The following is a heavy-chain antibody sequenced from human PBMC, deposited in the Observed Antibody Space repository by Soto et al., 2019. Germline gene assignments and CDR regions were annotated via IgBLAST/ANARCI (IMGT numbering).Heavy chain of an antibody. CDR3: ARRERAAGTDWWFDP. J-gene: IGHJ5*02. CDR2: MYNGGST. Sequence: PSETLSLTCTVSGGSVSSGNYYCSWIRQPPGKGLEWIGNMYNGGSTNNKPSLKSQVTKSVKTSKNQFSLKLSSVTAADTAVNYCARRERAAGTDWWFDPWGQGTLVTVS. V-gene: IGHV4-61*01. D-gene: IGHD6-13*01. CDR1: GGSVSSGNYY.